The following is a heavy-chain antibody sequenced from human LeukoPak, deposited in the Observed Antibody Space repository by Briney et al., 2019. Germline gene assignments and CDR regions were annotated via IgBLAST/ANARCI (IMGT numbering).Heavy chain of an antibody. CDR2: IWYDGSSK. CDR1: GFTFSSYG. Sequence: GGSLRLSCAASGFTFSSYGMHWVRQAPGKGLEWVAVIWYDGSSKYYADSVKGRFTISRDNSKNTLYLQMNSLRAEDTAVYYCARSTTGTGMDVWGQGTTVTVSS. D-gene: IGHD1-1*01. V-gene: IGHV3-33*01. CDR3: ARSTTGTGMDV. J-gene: IGHJ6*02.